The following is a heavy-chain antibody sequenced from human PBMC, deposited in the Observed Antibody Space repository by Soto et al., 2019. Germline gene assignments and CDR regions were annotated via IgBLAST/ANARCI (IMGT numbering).Heavy chain of an antibody. D-gene: IGHD3-10*01. J-gene: IGHJ4*02. Sequence: GSLRLSSAASGFSASSNYMTWVRQAPGKGLEWVSVIYSGGSTYYADSVKGRFTISRDNSKNTLYLQMNSLRVEDTAVYYCAITTYGSGSYSDYWGQGT. CDR1: GFSASSNY. V-gene: IGHV3-66*01. CDR2: IYSGGST. CDR3: AITTYGSGSYSDY.